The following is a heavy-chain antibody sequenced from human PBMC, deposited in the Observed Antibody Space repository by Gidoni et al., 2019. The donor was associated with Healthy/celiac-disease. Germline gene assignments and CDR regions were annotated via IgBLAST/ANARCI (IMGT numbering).Heavy chain of an antibody. V-gene: IGHV1-2*02. Sequence: QVQLVQSGAEVKKPGASVKVSCKASGYTFTGYSMHWERQAPVQGLEWMGWINPNSGGTNYAQKFQGRVTMTRDTSISTAYMELSRLRSDDTAVYYCARDPWTDYPFDYWGQGTLVTVSS. CDR2: INPNSGGT. J-gene: IGHJ4*02. D-gene: IGHD4-17*01. CDR3: ARDPWTDYPFDY. CDR1: GYTFTGYS.